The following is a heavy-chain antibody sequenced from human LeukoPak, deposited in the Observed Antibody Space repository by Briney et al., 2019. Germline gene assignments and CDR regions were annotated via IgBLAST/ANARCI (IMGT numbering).Heavy chain of an antibody. Sequence: GESLKISCQGSGYSFTSYGIGWVRQMPAKGLEWMGIIYPGDSDTRYSPSFQGQVTISADKSISTAYLQWSSLKASDTAMYYCARHARHYDILTGYYNHWFDPWGQGTLVTVSS. D-gene: IGHD3-9*01. CDR3: ARHARHYDILTGYYNHWFDP. CDR2: IYPGDSDT. J-gene: IGHJ5*02. CDR1: GYSFTSYG. V-gene: IGHV5-51*01.